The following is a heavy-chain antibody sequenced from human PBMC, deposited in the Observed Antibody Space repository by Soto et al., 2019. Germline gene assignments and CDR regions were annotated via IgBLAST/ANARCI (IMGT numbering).Heavy chain of an antibody. J-gene: IGHJ4*02. Sequence: SETLSLTCTVSGASVGSGSFYWSWIRQPPGKGLEWIGYVFFSGSTNYNPSLKSRVTISIDTSKNQFSLKLISVTAADTAVYYCARVSTYYFDSSGSYTSDYWGQGTLVTVSS. V-gene: IGHV4-61*01. CDR1: GASVGSGSFY. CDR2: VFFSGST. D-gene: IGHD3-22*01. CDR3: ARVSTYYFDSSGSYTSDY.